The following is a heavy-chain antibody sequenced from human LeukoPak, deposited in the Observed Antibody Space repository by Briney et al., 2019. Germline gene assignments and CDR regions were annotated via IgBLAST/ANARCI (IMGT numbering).Heavy chain of an antibody. J-gene: IGHJ3*02. CDR3: ARSQSVWAAPSFDI. D-gene: IGHD7-27*01. CDR2: IHDSGRT. Sequence: ASETLSLTCSLYSGSLSGYSWSWIRQSPGQGLEWIGEIHDSGRTDYNPSLKSRVTISRDTSKNQFSLRLTSVTAAGTAVYYCARSQSVWAAPSFDIWGQGTMVTVS. V-gene: IGHV4-34*01. CDR1: SGSLSGYS.